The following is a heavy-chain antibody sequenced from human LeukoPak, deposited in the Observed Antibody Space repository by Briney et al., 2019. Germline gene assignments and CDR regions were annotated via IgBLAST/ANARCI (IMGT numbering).Heavy chain of an antibody. Sequence: GESLKISCKGSGYSFTTYWIGWVRQMPGKGLEWMGIIYPGDSDTRYSPSFQGQVTISVDKSITTAYLQWSSLKASGTATYYCARLSSGWCFNFWGQGTLVTVSS. CDR2: IYPGDSDT. J-gene: IGHJ4*02. CDR1: GYSFTTYW. D-gene: IGHD6-19*01. V-gene: IGHV5-51*01. CDR3: ARLSSGWCFNF.